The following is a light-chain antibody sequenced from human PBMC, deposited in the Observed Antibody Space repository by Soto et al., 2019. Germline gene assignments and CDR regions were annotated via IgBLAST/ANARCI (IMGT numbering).Light chain of an antibody. Sequence: VLTQSPGTLSLSPGESATLSCRASQSVSSYYLAWYQQKPGQAPRLLIYAASSRATGIPDRFSGGGSGTDFTLTISRLEPEDFAVYYCQQCGSSPWTFGQGTKVDIK. V-gene: IGKV3-20*01. CDR3: QQCGSSPWT. J-gene: IGKJ1*01. CDR2: AAS. CDR1: QSVSSYY.